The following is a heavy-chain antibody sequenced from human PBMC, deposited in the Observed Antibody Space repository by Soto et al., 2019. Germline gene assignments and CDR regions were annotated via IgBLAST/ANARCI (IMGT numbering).Heavy chain of an antibody. CDR1: GFTFSTYS. Sequence: GGSLRLSCAASGFTFSTYSMNWVRQAPGKGLEWVSYISSSSSTIFYTDSVKGRFTVSRDNAKNSLYLQMNSLRAEDTAVYYCARRYDTSGYRNWFDPWGQGTLGTVSS. V-gene: IGHV3-48*01. D-gene: IGHD3-22*01. CDR3: ARRYDTSGYRNWFDP. J-gene: IGHJ5*02. CDR2: ISSSSSTI.